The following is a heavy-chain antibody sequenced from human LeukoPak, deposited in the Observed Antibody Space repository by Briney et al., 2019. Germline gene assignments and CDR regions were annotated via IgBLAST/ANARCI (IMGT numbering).Heavy chain of an antibody. CDR2: INPSGGST. V-gene: IGHV1-46*01. Sequence: ASVKVSCKASGYTFTSYYMHWVRQAPGQGLEWMGMINPSGGSTSYAQKFQGRVTMTRDTSTSTVYMELSGLRSEDTAVYYCARDYSKGAAAATRYYYYYGMDVWGKGTTVTVSS. CDR1: GYTFTSYY. CDR3: ARDYSKGAAAATRYYYYYGMDV. D-gene: IGHD6-13*01. J-gene: IGHJ6*04.